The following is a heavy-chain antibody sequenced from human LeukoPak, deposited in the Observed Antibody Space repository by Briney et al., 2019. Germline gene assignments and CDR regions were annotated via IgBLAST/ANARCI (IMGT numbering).Heavy chain of an antibody. D-gene: IGHD7-27*01. CDR1: GFTFSDYY. J-gene: IGHJ4*02. CDR3: ARGNWGPDY. Sequence: PGGSLRLSCAASGFTFSDYYMSWMRQAPGKGLEWVAHIDGSGRTIYYIDSVKGRFTISRDNARNSLYLQMISLGAEDTAVYYCARGNWGPDYWGQGTPVTVSS. V-gene: IGHV3-11*04. CDR2: IDGSGRTI.